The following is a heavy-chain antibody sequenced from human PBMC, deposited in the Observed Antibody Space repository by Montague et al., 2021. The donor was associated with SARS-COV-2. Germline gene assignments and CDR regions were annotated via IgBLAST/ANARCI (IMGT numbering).Heavy chain of an antibody. Sequence: SETLSLTCTVSGGAISTSSFHWGWVRQSPGKGLEWIATIYFSGSAYYNPSLKSRVSISIDTSKSKFSLQLTSVTAADTAVYYCARHAPFSDNYRRYPFNFDFWGQGTLVTVSS. D-gene: IGHD1-1*01. J-gene: IGHJ4*02. CDR3: ARHAPFSDNYRRYPFNFDF. CDR1: GGAISTSSFH. V-gene: IGHV4-39*01. CDR2: IYFSGSA.